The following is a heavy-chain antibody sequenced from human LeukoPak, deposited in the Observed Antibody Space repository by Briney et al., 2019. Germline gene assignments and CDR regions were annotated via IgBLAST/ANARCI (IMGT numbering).Heavy chain of an antibody. D-gene: IGHD1/OR15-1a*01. CDR1: GYTFTGYY. J-gene: IGHJ6*03. CDR2: INPNSGGT. CDR3: ARDKGTEGTYYYYYMDV. V-gene: IGHV1-2*06. Sequence: ASVKVSCKASGYTFTGYYMHWVRQAPGQGLEWMGRINPNSGGTNYAQKFQGRVTMTRDTSISTAYMELSRLRSDDTAVYYCARDKGTEGTYYYYYMDVWGKGTTVTVSS.